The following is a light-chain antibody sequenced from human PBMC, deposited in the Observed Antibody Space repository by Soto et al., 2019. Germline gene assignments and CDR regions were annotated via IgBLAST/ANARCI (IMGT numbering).Light chain of an antibody. J-gene: IGKJ3*01. CDR1: QSVSSSY. CDR3: QQYGSSTFT. V-gene: IGKV3-20*01. Sequence: EIVLTQSPGTLSLSPGERATLSCRASQSVSSSYLAWYQQKPGQAPRLLIYGASSRATGIPDRFSGSGSGTDFTLTISRLEPEDFAVYYCQQYGSSTFTFGPVTKVDIX. CDR2: GAS.